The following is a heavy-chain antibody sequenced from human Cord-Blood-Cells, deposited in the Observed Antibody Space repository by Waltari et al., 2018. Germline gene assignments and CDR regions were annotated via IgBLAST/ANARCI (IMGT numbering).Heavy chain of an antibody. CDR1: GFTFSSYA. D-gene: IGHD1-26*01. CDR3: AKDLSGSYYYYYGMDV. Sequence: EVQLLESGGGLVQPGGSLSLSCAASGFTFSSYAMSWVRQAPGKGLEWVSAISGSGGSTYYADSVKGRFTISRDNSKNTLYLQMNSLRAEDTAVYYCAKDLSGSYYYYYGMDVWGQGTTVTVSS. J-gene: IGHJ6*02. V-gene: IGHV3-23*01. CDR2: ISGSGGST.